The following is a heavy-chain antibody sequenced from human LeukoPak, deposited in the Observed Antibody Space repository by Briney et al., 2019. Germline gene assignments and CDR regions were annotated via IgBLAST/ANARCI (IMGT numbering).Heavy chain of an antibody. D-gene: IGHD6-19*01. V-gene: IGHV4-4*07. CDR2: IYTSGST. J-gene: IGHJ2*01. CDR1: GGSISSYY. CDR3: ATSRPGIAVAGTRRYWYFDL. Sequence: SETLSLTCTVSGGSISSYYWSWIRQPAGKGLEWIGRIYTSGSTNYNPSLKSRVTMSVDTSKNQFSLKLSSVPAADTAVYYCATSRPGIAVAGTRRYWYFDLWGRGTLVTVSS.